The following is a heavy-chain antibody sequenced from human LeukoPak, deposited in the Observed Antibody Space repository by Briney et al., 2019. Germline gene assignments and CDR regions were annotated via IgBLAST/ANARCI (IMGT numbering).Heavy chain of an antibody. J-gene: IGHJ4*02. CDR3: ARGGGYSYGSFDY. V-gene: IGHV3-74*01. D-gene: IGHD5-18*01. Sequence: PGGSLRLSCAASGFTFSSYWMHWVRQAPGRGLVWVSRINSDGSSTSYADSVKGRFTISRGNAKNTLYLQMSSLRAEDTAVYYCARGGGYSYGSFDYWGQGTLVTVSS. CDR2: INSDGSST. CDR1: GFTFSSYW.